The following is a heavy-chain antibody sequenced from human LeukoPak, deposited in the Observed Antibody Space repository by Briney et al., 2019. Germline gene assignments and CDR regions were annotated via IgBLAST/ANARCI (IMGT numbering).Heavy chain of an antibody. J-gene: IGHJ6*03. CDR2: IDHRGDT. CDR3: ASVRHDPLEYYYYIDV. D-gene: IGHD2/OR15-2a*01. V-gene: IGHV4-34*01. Sequence: SETLSLTCAVYGGSFSRYYWSWIRQSPGKGLEWIAEIDHRGDTNYNPSVKSRATISVDTSKNQFSLRVASVTAADTAVYYCASVRHDPLEYYYYIDVWGKGTTVTVSS. CDR1: GGSFSRYY.